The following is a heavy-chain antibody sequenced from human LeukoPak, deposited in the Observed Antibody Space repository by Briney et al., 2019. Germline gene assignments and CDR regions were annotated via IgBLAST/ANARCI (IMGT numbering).Heavy chain of an antibody. CDR1: GGSISSYY. J-gene: IGHJ6*03. V-gene: IGHV4-59*01. D-gene: IGHD2-2*01. Sequence: PSETLSLTCTVSGGSISSYYWSWIRQPPGKGLEWIGYIYYSGSTNYNPSPKSRVTISVDTSKNQFSLKLSSVTAADTAVYYCARESPAQYCSSTSCYLIYYYYYMDVWGKGTTVTVSS. CDR2: IYYSGST. CDR3: ARESPAQYCSSTSCYLIYYYYYMDV.